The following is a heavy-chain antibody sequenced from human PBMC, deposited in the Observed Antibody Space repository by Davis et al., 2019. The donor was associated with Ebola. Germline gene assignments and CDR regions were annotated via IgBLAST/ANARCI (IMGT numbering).Heavy chain of an antibody. CDR3: ARRRSSWSNRVNNYYYYGMDV. V-gene: IGHV4-39*07. Sequence: SETLSLTCTVSGGSVSSSSSYWGWIRQPPGKGLEWIGSIYNTGITYYSPSLKGRVTISVDTSKNQFSLKLSSVTAADTAVYYCARRRSSWSNRVNNYYYYGMDVWGQGTLVTVSS. CDR1: GGSVSSSSSY. CDR2: IYNTGIT. D-gene: IGHD6-13*01. J-gene: IGHJ6*02.